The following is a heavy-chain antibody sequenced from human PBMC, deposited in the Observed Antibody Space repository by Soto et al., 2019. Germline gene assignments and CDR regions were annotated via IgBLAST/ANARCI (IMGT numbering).Heavy chain of an antibody. Sequence: SETLSLTCVVSNFSLSSGYYWGWIRQSPGKGLEWIASLYRSGTTSYNASLKSRVTISVDPSKNQFSMMLTAVTAADTAVYYCARTHSGSYYSVFNYWGRGSLVTVSS. V-gene: IGHV4-38-2*01. CDR2: LYRSGTT. CDR1: NFSLSSGYY. CDR3: ARTHSGSYYSVFNY. D-gene: IGHD1-26*01. J-gene: IGHJ4*02.